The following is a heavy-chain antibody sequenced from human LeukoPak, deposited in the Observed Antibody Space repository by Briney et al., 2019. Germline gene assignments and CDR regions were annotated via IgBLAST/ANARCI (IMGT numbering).Heavy chain of an antibody. Sequence: GGSLRLSCAASGFTFSSYGMHWVRQAPGKGLEWVAFIRYDGSNKYYADSVKGRFTISRDNSKNTLYLQMNSLRAEDTAVYYCAKASRDGYYYYYMDVWGKGTTVTISS. CDR1: GFTFSSYG. V-gene: IGHV3-30*02. CDR3: AKASRDGYYYYYMDV. J-gene: IGHJ6*03. D-gene: IGHD5-24*01. CDR2: IRYDGSNK.